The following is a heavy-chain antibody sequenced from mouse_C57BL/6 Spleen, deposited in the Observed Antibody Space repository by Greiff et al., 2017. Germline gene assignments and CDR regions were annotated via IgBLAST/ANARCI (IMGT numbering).Heavy chain of an antibody. J-gene: IGHJ1*03. CDR2: INPRNGGT. D-gene: IGHD2-3*01. CDR1: GYTFTSYW. CDR3: ARTVDGYCDWYFDV. Sequence: VQLQQSGTELVKPGASVKLSCKASGYTFTSYWMHWVKQRPGQGLEWIGNINPRNGGTNYNEKFKSKGTLTVDKSSSTAYMQLSSLTSEDSAVYYCARTVDGYCDWYFDVWGTGTTVTVSS. V-gene: IGHV1-53*01.